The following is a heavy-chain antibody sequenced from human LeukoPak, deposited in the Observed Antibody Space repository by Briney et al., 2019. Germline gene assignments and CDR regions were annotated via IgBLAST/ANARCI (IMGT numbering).Heavy chain of an antibody. CDR1: GFIFGNYW. CDR3: ARDGISYSGGHCYFAS. V-gene: IGHV3-74*01. D-gene: IGHD2-21*01. Sequence: GGSLRLSCATSGFIFGNYWMHWVRQAPGKGLVWVSRINNDGSSTTYADSVKGRFTISRDNARNTLYLQMNSLRAEDTAVYYCARDGISYSGGHCYFASWGQGTLVTVSS. CDR2: INNDGSST. J-gene: IGHJ4*02.